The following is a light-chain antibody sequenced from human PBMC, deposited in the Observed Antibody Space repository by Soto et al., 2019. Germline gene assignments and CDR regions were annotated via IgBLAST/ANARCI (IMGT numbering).Light chain of an antibody. CDR3: QQYGSSSYT. CDR1: QSVNSTY. Sequence: EIVLTQSPGTLSLSPGERATLSCRASQSVNSTYLAWYQQNPGQAPRLLIYGASSRATGIPDRFSGSGSGPDFTLTISRLEPEDFAVYFCQQYGSSSYTFGQGTKLEIK. V-gene: IGKV3-20*01. J-gene: IGKJ2*01. CDR2: GAS.